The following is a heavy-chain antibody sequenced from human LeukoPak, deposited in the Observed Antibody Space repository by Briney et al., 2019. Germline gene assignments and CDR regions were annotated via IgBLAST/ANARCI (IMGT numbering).Heavy chain of an antibody. Sequence: PGGSLRLSCAASGFTFDDYAMHWVRQAPGKGLEWVSGISWNSGSIGYADSVKGRFTISRDNAKNSLYLQMNSLRAEDMALYYCAKSGGAAAVAQDVFDIWGQGTMVTVSS. J-gene: IGHJ3*02. D-gene: IGHD6-13*01. CDR2: ISWNSGSI. CDR3: AKSGGAAAVAQDVFDI. CDR1: GFTFDDYA. V-gene: IGHV3-9*03.